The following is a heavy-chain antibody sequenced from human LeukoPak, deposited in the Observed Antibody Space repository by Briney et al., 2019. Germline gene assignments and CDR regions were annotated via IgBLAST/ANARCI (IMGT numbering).Heavy chain of an antibody. J-gene: IGHJ2*01. CDR3: ARRGMTTVTTAHWYFDL. CDR1: GGSFSGYY. D-gene: IGHD4-17*01. CDR2: INHSGST. Sequence: SETLSLTCAVYGGSFSGYYWSWIRQPPGKGLEWIGEINHSGSTNYNPSLKSRVTISVDTSKNQFSLKLSSVTAADTAVYYCARRGMTTVTTAHWYFDLWGRGTLVTVSS. V-gene: IGHV4-34*01.